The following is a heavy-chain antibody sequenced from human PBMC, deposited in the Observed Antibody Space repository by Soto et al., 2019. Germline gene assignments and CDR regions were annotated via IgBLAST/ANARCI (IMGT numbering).Heavy chain of an antibody. CDR1: GFTFSSYA. CDR3: AKVGSSSWYPEGYWFDP. CDR2: ISGSGGST. J-gene: IGHJ5*02. V-gene: IGHV3-23*01. D-gene: IGHD6-13*01. Sequence: PGGSLRLSCAASGFTFSSYAMSWVRQAPGKGLEWVSAISGSGGSTYYADSVKGRFTISRDNSKNTLYLQMNSLRAEDTAVYYCAKVGSSSWYPEGYWFDPWGQGTLVTVSS.